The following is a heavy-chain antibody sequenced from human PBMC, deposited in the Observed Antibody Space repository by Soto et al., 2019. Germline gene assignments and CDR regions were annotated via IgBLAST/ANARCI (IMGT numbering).Heavy chain of an antibody. CDR3: AREWGLLPYYVMNV. D-gene: IGHD7-27*01. J-gene: IGHJ6*02. V-gene: IGHV4-61*03. CDR2: ISYTGRT. CDR1: GDSVTSGSYY. Sequence: SETLSLTCIVSGDSVTSGSYYWTWLRQPPGKGLEWIGYISYTGRTKYNPSLQSRVTISVDTSKNDSSLNLSSVTAADTAVYFCAREWGLLPYYVMNVWGHGTAVTVSS.